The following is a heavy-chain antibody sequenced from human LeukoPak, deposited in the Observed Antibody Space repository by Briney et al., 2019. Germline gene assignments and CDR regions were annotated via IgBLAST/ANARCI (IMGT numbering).Heavy chain of an antibody. D-gene: IGHD3-10*01. CDR3: ARDCYYGSGRPYNWFDP. Sequence: PSETLSLTCIVSGGSISSGDYYWSWIRQPPGKGLEWIGYINHSGSTYYKPSLKSRVTISVDRSKNHFSLNLSSVTAADTAVYYCARDCYYGSGRPYNWFDPWGQGTLVTVSS. CDR2: INHSGST. CDR1: GGSISSGDYY. V-gene: IGHV4-30-2*01. J-gene: IGHJ5*02.